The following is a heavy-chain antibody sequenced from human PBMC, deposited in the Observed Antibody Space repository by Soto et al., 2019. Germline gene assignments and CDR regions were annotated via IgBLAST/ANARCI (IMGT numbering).Heavy chain of an antibody. CDR2: SRNRVNSHTT. CDR1: GITFSDHY. D-gene: IGHD1-26*01. J-gene: IGHJ6*01. CDR3: TRGLLGGAPSYTFHGMDV. Sequence: EVQLVESGGGLVQPGGSLRLSCAASGITFSDHYMDWFRQAPGKGLEWVARSRNRVNSHTTEYAASVKGRFTISRDESKSSLYLQMNSLKIEDTAVYYCTRGLLGGAPSYTFHGMDVWGQGTTVTVSS. V-gene: IGHV3-72*01.